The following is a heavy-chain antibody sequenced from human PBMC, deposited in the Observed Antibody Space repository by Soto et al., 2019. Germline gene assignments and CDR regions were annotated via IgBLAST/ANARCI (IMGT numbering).Heavy chain of an antibody. CDR1: GYTFTHYY. V-gene: IGHV1-46*01. CDR3: ARPPFPGCINGVCYPCDH. CDR2: INPSGGST. J-gene: IGHJ4*02. D-gene: IGHD2-8*01. Sequence: QVQLVQSGAEVKKPGASVKVSCKASGYTFTHYYIHWVRQAPGQGLEWMGMINPSGGSTDYAPKFQGRVTMTTDTSTTTVYMELSSLRSDDTAVYYCARPPFPGCINGVCYPCDHWGQGTLVTVSS.